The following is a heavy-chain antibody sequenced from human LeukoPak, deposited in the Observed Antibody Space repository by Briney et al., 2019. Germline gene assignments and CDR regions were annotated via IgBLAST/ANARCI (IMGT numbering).Heavy chain of an antibody. D-gene: IGHD2-2*01. CDR1: GGSISSYY. Sequence: SETLSLTCTVSGGSISSYYWSWIRQPAGKGLEWIGYIYYSGNTFHYNPSLKSRVNISVDTSKNQFSLRLSSVTAVDTAVYYCASTNCSSASCYGANWFDPWGQGTLVTVSS. CDR2: IYYSGNT. J-gene: IGHJ5*02. CDR3: ASTNCSSASCYGANWFDP. V-gene: IGHV4-59*06.